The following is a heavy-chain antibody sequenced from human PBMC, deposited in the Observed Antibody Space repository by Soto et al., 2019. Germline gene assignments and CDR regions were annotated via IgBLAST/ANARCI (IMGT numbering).Heavy chain of an antibody. D-gene: IGHD3-22*01. V-gene: IGHV3-53*01. J-gene: IGHJ6*02. CDR3: ARDCVHYDSSGYYHYGMDV. CDR2: IYSGGST. CDR1: GFTVSSNY. Sequence: GGSLRLSCAASGFTVSSNYMSWVRQAPGEGLEWVSVIYSGGSTYYADSVKGRFTISRDNSKNTLYLQMNSLRAEDTAVYYCARDCVHYDSSGYYHYGMDVWGQGTTVTVSS.